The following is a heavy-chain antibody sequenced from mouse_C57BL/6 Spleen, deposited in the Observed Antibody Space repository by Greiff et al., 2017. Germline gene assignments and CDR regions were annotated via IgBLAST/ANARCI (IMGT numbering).Heavy chain of an antibody. CDR1: GYTFTSYW. J-gene: IGHJ1*03. V-gene: IGHV1-69*01. Sequence: VQLQQPGAELVMPGASVKLSCKASGYTFTSYWLHWVKQRPGQGLEWIGEIDPSDSYTNYNQKFKGKSTLTVDKSSSTAYMQLSSLTSEDSAVYYCASPYYYGSSYYVVWGTGTTVTVSS. CDR2: IDPSDSYT. CDR3: ASPYYYGSSYYVV. D-gene: IGHD1-1*01.